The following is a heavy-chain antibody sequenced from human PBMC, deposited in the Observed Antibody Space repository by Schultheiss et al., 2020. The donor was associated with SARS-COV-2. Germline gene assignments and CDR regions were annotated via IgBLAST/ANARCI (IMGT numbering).Heavy chain of an antibody. CDR1: GGSFSGYY. CDR2: INHSGST. CDR3: ARVSANFGYYYYMDV. Sequence: SETLSLTCAVYGGSFSGYYWSWIRQPPGKGLEWIGEINHSGSTNYNPSLKSRVTISVETSKNQFSLKLSSVTAADTAVYYCARVSANFGYYYYMDVWGKGTTVTVSS. J-gene: IGHJ6*03. V-gene: IGHV4-34*01. D-gene: IGHD3-3*01.